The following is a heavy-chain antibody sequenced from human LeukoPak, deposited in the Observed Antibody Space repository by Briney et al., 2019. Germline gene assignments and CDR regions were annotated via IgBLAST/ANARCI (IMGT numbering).Heavy chain of an antibody. Sequence: GRSLRLSCAASGFTFDGYAMHWVRQAPGKGLEWVSGISRRSGGSGYAESVRGRFTISRDNAKNSLYLQMNDLRPEDTGLYYCAKDSSSYYDSGGYFAWGQGSRVTVSS. CDR3: AKDSSSYYDSGGYFA. CDR1: GFTFDGYA. V-gene: IGHV3-9*01. CDR2: ISRRSGGS. D-gene: IGHD3-22*01. J-gene: IGHJ4*02.